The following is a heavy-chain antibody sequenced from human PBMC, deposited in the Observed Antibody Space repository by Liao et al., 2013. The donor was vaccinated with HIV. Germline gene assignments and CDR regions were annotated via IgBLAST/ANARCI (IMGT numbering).Heavy chain of an antibody. CDR3: VRASIAARLDF. CDR1: GGSISSSSYF. J-gene: IGHJ4*02. Sequence: QSQLQESGPGLVKPSETLSLFCTVYGGSISSSSYFWGWIRQPPGQGLEWIGSIYYGGTTNYNPSLSSRVTMSVDRSKGQFSLKLSSVTVADTAIYYCVRASIAARLDFWGQGKLVTVSS. CDR2: IYYGGTT. V-gene: IGHV4-39*07. D-gene: IGHD6-6*01.